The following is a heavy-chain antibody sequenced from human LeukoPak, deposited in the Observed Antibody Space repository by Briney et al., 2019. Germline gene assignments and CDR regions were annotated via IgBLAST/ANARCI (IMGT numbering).Heavy chain of an antibody. CDR3: ARRGYYGSGSYSRYNWFDP. CDR2: IYPGDSHT. D-gene: IGHD3-10*01. CDR1: GYSFTSYC. V-gene: IGHV5-51*01. J-gene: IGHJ5*02. Sequence: GESLKIFCKASGYSFTSYCIGCGRQMPGNRLEWMGIIYPGDSHTRYSPSFQGQVTVSADKSISTAYLQWSSLKASDTAMYYCARRGYYGSGSYSRYNWFDPWGQGTLVTVSS.